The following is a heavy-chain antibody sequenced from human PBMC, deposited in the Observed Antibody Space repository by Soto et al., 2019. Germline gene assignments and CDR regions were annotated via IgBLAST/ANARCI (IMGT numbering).Heavy chain of an antibody. CDR3: ARDRGGHYGMDV. CDR1: GGSISSGDYY. CDR2: IYYSGST. D-gene: IGHD2-15*01. Sequence: PSETLSLTCTVSGGSISSGDYYWSWIRQPPGKGLEWIGYIYYSGSTYYNPSLKSRVTISVDTSKNQFSLKLSSVTAADTAVYYCARDRGGHYGMDVWGQGTTVTVSS. J-gene: IGHJ6*02. V-gene: IGHV4-30-4*01.